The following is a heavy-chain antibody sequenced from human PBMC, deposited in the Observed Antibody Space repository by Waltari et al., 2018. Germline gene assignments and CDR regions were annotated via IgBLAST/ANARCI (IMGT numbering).Heavy chain of an antibody. CDR3: ARQGDYYYYMDV. CDR2: ISSSSSYI. J-gene: IGHJ6*03. CDR1: GFTFSSYS. V-gene: IGHV3-21*01. Sequence: EVQLVESGGGLVKPGGSLRLSCAASGFTFSSYSMNWVRQAPGKGLEWVSSISSSSSYIYYAGSVKGRFTISRDNAKNTLYLQMNSLRAEDTAVYYCARQGDYYYYMDVWGKGTTVTVSS.